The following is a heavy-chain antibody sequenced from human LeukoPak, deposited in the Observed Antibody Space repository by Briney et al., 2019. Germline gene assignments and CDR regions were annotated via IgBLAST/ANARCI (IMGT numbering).Heavy chain of an antibody. J-gene: IGHJ3*02. CDR2: IYTSGST. Sequence: SQTLSLTCTVSGGSISSGSYSWSWIRQPAGKGLEWIGRIYTSGSTNYNPSLKSRVTISVDKSKNQFSLKLSSVTAADTAVYYCARVRRITMIVVVIRSPDAFDIWGQGTMVTVSS. V-gene: IGHV4-61*02. D-gene: IGHD3-22*01. CDR3: ARVRRITMIVVVIRSPDAFDI. CDR1: GGSISSGSYS.